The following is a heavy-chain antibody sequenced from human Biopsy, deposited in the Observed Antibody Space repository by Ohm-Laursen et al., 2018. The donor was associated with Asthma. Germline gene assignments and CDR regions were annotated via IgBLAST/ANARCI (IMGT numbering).Heavy chain of an antibody. CDR1: GYTFNSAG. V-gene: IGHV1-18*01. CDR3: ARAVDYSHYYGIDV. CDR2: ISVYNGNT. D-gene: IGHD3-10*01. J-gene: IGHJ6*02. Sequence: APVKVSCKTSGYTFNSAGITWVRQAPGQGLEWMGWISVYNGNTKVAQKLQDRVTMITDTSTSTAYMELRSLRFDDTAVYFCARAVDYSHYYGIDVWGQGTTVTVS.